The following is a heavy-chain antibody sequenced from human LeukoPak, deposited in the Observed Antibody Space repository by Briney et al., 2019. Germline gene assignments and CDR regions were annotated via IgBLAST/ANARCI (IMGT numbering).Heavy chain of an antibody. CDR1: GGFISSYY. CDR2: IYYSGST. D-gene: IGHD1-26*01. V-gene: IGHV4-59*01. Sequence: SETLSLTCTVSGGFISSYYWSWIRQPPGKGLEWIGYIYYSGSTNYNPSLKSRVTISVDTSKNQFSLKLSSVTAADTAVYYCARVSRSGSYFDYWGQGTLVTVSS. J-gene: IGHJ4*02. CDR3: ARVSRSGSYFDY.